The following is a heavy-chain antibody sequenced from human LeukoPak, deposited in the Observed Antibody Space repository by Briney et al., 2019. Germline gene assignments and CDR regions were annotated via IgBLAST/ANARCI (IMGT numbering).Heavy chain of an antibody. Sequence: GGSLRLSCAASGFTFSSHGMHWVRQAPGKGLEWVAVIWYDGGNKYYADSVKGRFTISRDNSRSTLYLQMNSLRPEDTAIYYCAREGYYGSGSPPSLYFDYWGQGTLVTVSS. CDR1: GFTFSSHG. CDR3: AREGYYGSGSPPSLYFDY. V-gene: IGHV3-33*01. CDR2: IWYDGGNK. D-gene: IGHD3-10*01. J-gene: IGHJ4*02.